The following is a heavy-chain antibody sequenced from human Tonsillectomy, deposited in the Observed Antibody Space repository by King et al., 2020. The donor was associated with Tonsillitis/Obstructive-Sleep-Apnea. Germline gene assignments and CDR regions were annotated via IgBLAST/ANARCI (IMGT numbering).Heavy chain of an antibody. CDR2: INHSGST. CDR3: ARKYCSSISCRGDWFDP. V-gene: IGHV4-34*01. Sequence: VQLQQWGAGLLKPSETLSLTCAVYGGSFSGYYWSWIRQPPGKGLEWIGEINHSGSTNYNPSLKSRVTISVDTAKNQFSQKLSSVTAADTAVYYCARKYCSSISCRGDWFDPWGQGTLVTVSS. CDR1: GGSFSGYY. J-gene: IGHJ5*02. D-gene: IGHD2-2*01.